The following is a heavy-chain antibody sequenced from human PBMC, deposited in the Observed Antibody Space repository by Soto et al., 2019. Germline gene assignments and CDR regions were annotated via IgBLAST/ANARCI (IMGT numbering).Heavy chain of an antibody. CDR1: GFTFSSYG. CDR3: AKEGISDGDYGGDYYYYGMDV. Sequence: QVQLVESGGAVVQPGRSLRLSCAASGFTFSSYGMHWVRQAPGKGLEWVAVISYDGSNKYYADSVKGRFTISRDNSKNTLYLQMNSLRAEDTAVYYCAKEGISDGDYGGDYYYYGMDVWGQGTTVTVSS. D-gene: IGHD4-17*01. V-gene: IGHV3-30*18. J-gene: IGHJ6*02. CDR2: ISYDGSNK.